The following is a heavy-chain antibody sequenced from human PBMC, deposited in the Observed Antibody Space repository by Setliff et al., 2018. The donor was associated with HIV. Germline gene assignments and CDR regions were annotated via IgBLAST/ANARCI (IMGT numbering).Heavy chain of an antibody. Sequence: ASVKVSCKASGYTFSSYDINWVRQATGQGLEWMGKISPDGGDTFYAQKFQGRVTLTRDTSITTAYMELSTLRDDDTAVYYCARDAGAPGRGNPLDYWGQGTLVTVSS. V-gene: IGHV1-2*02. CDR3: ARDAGAPGRGNPLDY. D-gene: IGHD3-10*01. J-gene: IGHJ4*02. CDR2: ISPDGGDT. CDR1: GYTFSSYD.